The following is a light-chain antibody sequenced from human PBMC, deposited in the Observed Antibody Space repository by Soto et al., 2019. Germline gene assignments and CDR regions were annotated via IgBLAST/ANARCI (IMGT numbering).Light chain of an antibody. J-gene: IGLJ2*01. CDR1: SSDVGGYNY. CDR3: SSFTSSTTPV. CDR2: DVS. V-gene: IGLV2-14*01. Sequence: QSVLTQPASVSGSPGQSITISCTGTSSDVGGYNYVSWYQQHPGKAPKLMIYDVSNRPSGVSNRFSGSKSGNKASLTISGLQAEDEADYYCSSFTSSTTPVFGGGTKLTVL.